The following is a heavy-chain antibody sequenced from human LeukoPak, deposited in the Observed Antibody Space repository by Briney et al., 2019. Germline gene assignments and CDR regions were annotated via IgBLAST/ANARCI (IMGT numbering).Heavy chain of an antibody. V-gene: IGHV1-18*01. CDR2: ISAYNGNT. Sequence: ASLKVSCKASGYTFTSYGISWVRQAPGQGLEWMGWISAYNGNTNYAQKLEGRVTMTTDTATSTAYMELRSLRSDDTAVYYCARHGYGDYGGYYYGMDVWGQGTTVTVSS. J-gene: IGHJ6*02. D-gene: IGHD4-17*01. CDR3: ARHGYGDYGGYYYGMDV. CDR1: GYTFTSYG.